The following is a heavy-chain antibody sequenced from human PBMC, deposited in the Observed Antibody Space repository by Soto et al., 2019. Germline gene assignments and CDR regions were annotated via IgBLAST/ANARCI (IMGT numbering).Heavy chain of an antibody. CDR1: GFTFSSYA. CDR3: AKRKSIIRGYSGYGLIDY. Sequence: GGSLRLSCSASGFTFSSYAMHWVRQAPGKGLEYVSAISSNGGSTYYADSVKGRFTISRDNSKNTLYLQMNSLRAEDTAVYYCAKRKSIIRGYSGYGLIDYWGQGTLVTVSS. D-gene: IGHD5-12*01. V-gene: IGHV3-64*04. CDR2: ISSNGGST. J-gene: IGHJ4*02.